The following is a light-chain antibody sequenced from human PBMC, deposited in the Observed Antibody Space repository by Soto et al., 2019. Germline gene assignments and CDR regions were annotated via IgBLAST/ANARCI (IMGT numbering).Light chain of an antibody. CDR3: TSYAGGNNV. J-gene: IGLJ1*01. V-gene: IGLV2-8*01. Sequence: QSALTQPPSASGSPGQSVTISCTGTSSDVGGYHYVSWYQQNPGKVPKLMIYEVNKRPSGVPDRFSGSKSGNTASLTVSGLQAEHEADNYFTSYAGGNNVVGTGTKLTVL. CDR2: EVN. CDR1: SSDVGGYHY.